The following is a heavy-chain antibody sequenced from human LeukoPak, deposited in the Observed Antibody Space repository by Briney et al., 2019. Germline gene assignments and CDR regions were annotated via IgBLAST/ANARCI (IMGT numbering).Heavy chain of an antibody. CDR3: VREAGYCASVCLKSNWFDP. Sequence: GGSLRLSCAASGFPFSRHAMSWVRQPPGKGPEWVSAISNGETYYADSVRGRFTISRDDSKNTVYLQMNSLRDEDTALYYCVREAGYCASVCLKSNWFDPWGPGTLVTVSS. J-gene: IGHJ5*02. V-gene: IGHV3-23*01. D-gene: IGHD2-21*02. CDR2: ISNGET. CDR1: GFPFSRHA.